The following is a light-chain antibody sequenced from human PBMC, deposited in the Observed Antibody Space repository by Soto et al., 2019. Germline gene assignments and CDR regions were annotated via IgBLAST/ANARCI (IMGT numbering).Light chain of an antibody. CDR2: EVS. J-gene: IGLJ1*01. CDR1: SSDVGSYNL. Sequence: QSALTQPASMSRSPGQSITIFCTGTSSDVGSYNLVSWCQQHPGKAPKLMIYEVSKRPSGVSNRFSGSKSGNTASLTISGLQAEDEADYYCCSYAGSSSYVFGTGTKVTVL. CDR3: CSYAGSSSYV. V-gene: IGLV2-23*02.